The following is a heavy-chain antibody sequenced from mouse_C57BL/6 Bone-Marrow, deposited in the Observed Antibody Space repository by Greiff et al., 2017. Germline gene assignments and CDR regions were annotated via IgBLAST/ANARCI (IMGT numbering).Heavy chain of an antibody. Sequence: VQLQQSGTVLARPGASVKMFCKTSGYTFTSYWMHWVKQRPGQGLEWIGAIYPGNSDTSYNQKFKGKAKLTAVTSASTAYMELSSLTNEDSAVYYCTRGGIYDGYYGGVGYWGQGTSVTVSS. D-gene: IGHD2-3*01. J-gene: IGHJ4*01. CDR1: GYTFTSYW. V-gene: IGHV1-5*01. CDR3: TRGGIYDGYYGGVGY. CDR2: IYPGNSDT.